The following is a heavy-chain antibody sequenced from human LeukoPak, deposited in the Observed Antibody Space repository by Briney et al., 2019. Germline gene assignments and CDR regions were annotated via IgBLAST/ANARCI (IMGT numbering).Heavy chain of an antibody. J-gene: IGHJ4*02. CDR3: TALTVATDFDY. V-gene: IGHV3-48*03. CDR1: GFSFSYYV. CDR2: ISSSGTTT. D-gene: IGHD5-12*01. Sequence: PGGSLRLSCAASGFSFSYYVMPWGRQAPGKGLEWISDISSSGTTTYYADSVKGRFTTSRDNAKNSLYLQTNGLKADYSAVYLCTALTVATDFDYWGQGTLVTVSS.